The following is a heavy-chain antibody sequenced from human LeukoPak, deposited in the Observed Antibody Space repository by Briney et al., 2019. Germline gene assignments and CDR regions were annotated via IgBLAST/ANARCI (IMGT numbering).Heavy chain of an antibody. CDR1: GFTVSSNY. V-gene: IGHV3-66*01. CDR3: AREFDEGVGAYYFDY. D-gene: IGHD3-10*01. CDR2: IYSGGST. J-gene: IGHJ4*02. Sequence: GGSLRLSCAASGFTVSSNYMSWVRQAPGKGLEWVSVIYSGGSTYYADSVKGRFTISRDNSKNTLYLQMNSLRAEDTAVYYCAREFDEGVGAYYFDYWGQGTLVTVSP.